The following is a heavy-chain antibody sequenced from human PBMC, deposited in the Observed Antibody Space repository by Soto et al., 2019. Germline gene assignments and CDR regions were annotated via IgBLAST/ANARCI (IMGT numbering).Heavy chain of an antibody. CDR3: AREVVAPTLSPNFDY. CDR2: ISYDGSNK. D-gene: IGHD2-15*01. CDR1: DLTLISFA. Sequence: QVQLVELGGGVVHLGGSRRFSGAASDLTLISFALHWFRQAPGKGLEWVAVISYDGSNKYYADSVKGRFTISRDNSKNTLYLQMNSLRAEDTAVYYFAREVVAPTLSPNFDYWGQGTLVTVSS. J-gene: IGHJ4*02. V-gene: IGHV3-30-3*01.